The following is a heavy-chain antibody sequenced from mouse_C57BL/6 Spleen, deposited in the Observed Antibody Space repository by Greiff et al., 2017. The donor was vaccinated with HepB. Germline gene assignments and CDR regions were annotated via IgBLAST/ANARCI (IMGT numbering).Heavy chain of an antibody. CDR3: ARSGWLLPFDY. Sequence: VQRVESGAELARPGASVKMSCKASGYTFTSYTMHWVKQRPGQGLEWIGYINPSSGYTKYNQKFKDKATLTADKSSSTAYMQLSSLTSEDSAVYYCARSGWLLPFDYWGQGTTLTVSS. J-gene: IGHJ2*01. CDR1: GYTFTSYT. CDR2: INPSSGYT. V-gene: IGHV1-4*01. D-gene: IGHD2-3*01.